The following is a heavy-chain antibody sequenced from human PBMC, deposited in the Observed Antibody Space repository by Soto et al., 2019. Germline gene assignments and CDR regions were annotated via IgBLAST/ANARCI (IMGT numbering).Heavy chain of an antibody. Sequence: TSETLSPTCAVSGGSISRGGYSWGWIRQPPGKGLEWIGYIYHSGSTYYNPSLKSRVTISVDRSKNQFSLKLSSVTAADTAVYYCARAMTTVTTIDYWGQGIQVTV. D-gene: IGHD4-17*01. CDR2: IYHSGST. CDR3: ARAMTTVTTIDY. J-gene: IGHJ4*02. V-gene: IGHV4-30-2*01. CDR1: GGSISRGGYS.